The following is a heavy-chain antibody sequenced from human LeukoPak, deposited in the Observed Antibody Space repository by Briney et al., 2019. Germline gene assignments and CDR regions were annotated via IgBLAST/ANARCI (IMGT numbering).Heavy chain of an antibody. CDR3: ATVLVGARPQFDY. J-gene: IGHJ4*02. V-gene: IGHV1-24*01. CDR2: FDPEDGET. D-gene: IGHD1-26*01. CDR1: GYTLTELS. Sequence: ASVKVPCKVSGYTLTELSMHWVRQAPGRGLEWMGGFDPEDGETIYAQKFQGRVTMTEDTSTDTAYMELSSLRSEDTAVYYCATVLVGARPQFDYWGQGTLVTVSS.